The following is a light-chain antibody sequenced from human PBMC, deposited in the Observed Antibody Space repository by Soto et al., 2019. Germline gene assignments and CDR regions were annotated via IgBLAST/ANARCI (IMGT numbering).Light chain of an antibody. V-gene: IGKV1-5*01. CDR2: DAS. Sequence: DIQMTQSPSTLSASVGDRVTITCRASQSISSWLAWYQQKPGKAPKLLIYDASTLESGVPSRFSGSGSGTEFTLTISSLQSDDFATYYCQQFNNYPLTFGQGTRLEIK. CDR3: QQFNNYPLT. CDR1: QSISSW. J-gene: IGKJ5*01.